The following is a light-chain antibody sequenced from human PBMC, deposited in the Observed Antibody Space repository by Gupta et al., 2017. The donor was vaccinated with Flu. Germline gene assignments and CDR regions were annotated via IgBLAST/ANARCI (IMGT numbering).Light chain of an antibody. CDR2: QDN. CDR3: QAWDSSAAVV. CDR1: KLGDKY. Sequence: SYELTQPPSVSVSPGQTASITCSGDKLGDKYACWYQQKPGQSPVLVIYQDNKRPSGIPERFSGSNSGNTATLTISGTQGMDEADYYCQAWDSSAAVVFGGGTKLTVL. V-gene: IGLV3-1*01. J-gene: IGLJ2*01.